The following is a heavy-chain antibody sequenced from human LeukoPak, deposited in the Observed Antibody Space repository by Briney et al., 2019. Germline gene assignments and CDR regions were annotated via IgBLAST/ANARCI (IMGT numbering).Heavy chain of an antibody. CDR3: ARNGDYGGNMYCFDY. CDR1: GGSISTYY. J-gene: IGHJ4*02. Sequence: SETLSLTCTVSGGSISTYYWSWIRQPAGKGLEWIGRIYTSGTTNYNPSLKSRVTMSVDTSKNQFSLKLSSVTAANTAVYYCARNGDYGGNMYCFDYWGQGTLATVSS. V-gene: IGHV4-4*07. D-gene: IGHD4-23*01. CDR2: IYTSGTT.